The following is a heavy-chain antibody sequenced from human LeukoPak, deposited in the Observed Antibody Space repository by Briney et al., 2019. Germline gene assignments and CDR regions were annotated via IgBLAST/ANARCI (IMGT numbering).Heavy chain of an antibody. V-gene: IGHV4-38-2*02. CDR3: ARDLLPGGYCSGGSCYDY. Sequence: SETLSLTCTVSGYSISSGYYWGWIRQPPGKGLEWIGSIYHSGSTYYNPSLKSRVTISVDTSKNQFSLKLSSVTAADTAVYYCARDLLPGGYCSGGSCYDYWGQGTLVTVSS. CDR2: IYHSGST. CDR1: GYSISSGYY. D-gene: IGHD2-15*01. J-gene: IGHJ4*02.